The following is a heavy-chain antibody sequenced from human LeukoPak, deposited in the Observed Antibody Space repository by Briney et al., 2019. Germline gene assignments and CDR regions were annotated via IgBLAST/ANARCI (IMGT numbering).Heavy chain of an antibody. D-gene: IGHD5-18*01. Sequence: SETLSLTCAVYGGSFSGYYWSWTRQPPGKGLEWIGEINHSGSTNYNPSLKSRVTISVDTSKNQFSLKLSSVTAADTAVYYCARADTAMVSRYFDYWGQGTLVTVSS. CDR2: INHSGST. CDR3: ARADTAMVSRYFDY. CDR1: GGSFSGYY. V-gene: IGHV4-34*01. J-gene: IGHJ4*02.